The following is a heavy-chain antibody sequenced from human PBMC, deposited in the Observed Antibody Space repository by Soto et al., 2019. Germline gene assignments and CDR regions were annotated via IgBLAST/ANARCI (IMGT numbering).Heavy chain of an antibody. CDR1: GGSISSGGYY. J-gene: IGHJ5*02. CDR2: IYYSGST. D-gene: IGHD6-13*01. Sequence: QVQLQESGPGLVKPSQTLSLTCTVSGGSISSGGYYWSWIRQHPGKGLEWIGYIYYSGSTYYNPSLKSRVTISVDTSKNQFSLKLSSVTAADTAVYYCASAKKGIAAAENWFDPWGQGTLVTVSS. V-gene: IGHV4-31*03. CDR3: ASAKKGIAAAENWFDP.